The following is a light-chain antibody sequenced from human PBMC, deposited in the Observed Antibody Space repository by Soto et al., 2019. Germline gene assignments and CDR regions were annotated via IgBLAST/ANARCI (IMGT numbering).Light chain of an antibody. CDR3: YQHNNRTPVT. CDR1: PSISIY. J-gene: IGKJ4*01. CDR2: DAS. Sequence: EIVLTQSPTTLSLSPGERATLSCGASPSISIYLGWYQQKPGQAPTLLINDASNRVTGIPARCSSSGCGTAVTIIIIRMLHADDAVYYYYQHNNRTPVTFGGGTKVDIK. V-gene: IGKV3-11*01.